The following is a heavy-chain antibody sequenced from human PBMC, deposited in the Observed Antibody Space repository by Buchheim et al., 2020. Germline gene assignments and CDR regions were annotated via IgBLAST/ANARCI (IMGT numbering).Heavy chain of an antibody. D-gene: IGHD5-24*01. CDR3: ARGSEGMATIR. J-gene: IGHJ4*02. CDR1: GFTFSSYA. Sequence: QVQLVESGGGVVQPGRSLRLSCAASGFTFSSYAMHWVRQAPGKGLEWVAVISYDGSNKYYADSVKGRFTISRDNSKNTLYLQMNSLRAEDTAVYYCARGSEGMATIRWGQGTL. V-gene: IGHV3-30*04. CDR2: ISYDGSNK.